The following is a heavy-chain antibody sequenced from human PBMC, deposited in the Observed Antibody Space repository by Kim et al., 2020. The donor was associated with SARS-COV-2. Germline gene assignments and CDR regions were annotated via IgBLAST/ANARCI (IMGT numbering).Heavy chain of an antibody. CDR1: GYSFTNYW. CDR3: ARRTYCSSTSCYNLFDY. D-gene: IGHD2-2*02. J-gene: IGHJ4*02. Sequence: GESLKISCKGSGYSFTNYWIGWVRQMPGKGLEWMGIIYPGDSDTRYSPSFQGQVTISADNSISTAYLQWSSLKASDTAMYYCARRTYCSSTSCYNLFDYWGQGTLVTVSS. CDR2: IYPGDSDT. V-gene: IGHV5-51*01.